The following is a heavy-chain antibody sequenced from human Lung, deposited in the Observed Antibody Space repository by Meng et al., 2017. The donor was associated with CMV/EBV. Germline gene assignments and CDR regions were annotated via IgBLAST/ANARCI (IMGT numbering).Heavy chain of an antibody. D-gene: IGHD3-10*01. CDR2: TYYRSKWYN. Sequence: SQTLSLTXAISGDSVSSNSAAWNWIRQSPSRGLEWLGRTYYRSKWYNDYAVSVKSRITINPDTSKNQFSLQLNSVTPEDTAVYYCARFGTVGAGSGVYFEYWGQGTXVTVSS. V-gene: IGHV6-1*01. J-gene: IGHJ4*02. CDR1: GDSVSSNSAA. CDR3: ARFGTVGAGSGVYFEY.